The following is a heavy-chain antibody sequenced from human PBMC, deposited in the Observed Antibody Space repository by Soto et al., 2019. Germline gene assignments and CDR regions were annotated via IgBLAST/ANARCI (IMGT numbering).Heavy chain of an antibody. CDR3: ARYVPRGYCYGYELDYYRRDV. Sequence: GESLKISCKRSGYSFTSYWISWVRQMPGKGLEWMGRIDPSDSYTNYSPSFQGHVTISADKSISTAYLQWSSLKASDAAMYYCARYVPRGYCYGYELDYYRRDVWGQGTTVTGSS. D-gene: IGHD5-18*01. J-gene: IGHJ6*02. V-gene: IGHV5-10-1*01. CDR1: GYSFTSYW. CDR2: IDPSDSYT.